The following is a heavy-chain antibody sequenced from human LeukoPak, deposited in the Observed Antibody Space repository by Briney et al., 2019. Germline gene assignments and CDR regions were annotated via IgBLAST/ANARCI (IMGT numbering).Heavy chain of an antibody. V-gene: IGHV6-1*01. Sequence: SQTLSLTCAISGDSVSSNSAAWNWGRQSPSRGLEWLGRSYYRSKWYNDYAVSVKSRITINPDTSKNQFSLKLSSVTAADTAVYYCARRMYYYGSGYRYYFDYWGQGTLVTVSS. CDR1: GDSVSSNSAA. J-gene: IGHJ4*02. CDR2: SYYRSKWYN. CDR3: ARRMYYYGSGYRYYFDY. D-gene: IGHD3-10*01.